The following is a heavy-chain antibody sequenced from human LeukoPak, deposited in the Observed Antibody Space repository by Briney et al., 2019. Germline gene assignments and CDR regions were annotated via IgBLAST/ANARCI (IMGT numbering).Heavy chain of an antibody. D-gene: IGHD2-2*01. V-gene: IGHV3-23*01. J-gene: IGHJ4*02. Sequence: GGSLRLSCAASGFTFSSYAMSWVRQAPGKGLEWVSAISGSGGSTYYADSVKGRFTISRDNSKNTLYLQMNSLRAEGTAVYYCAKVGYCSSTSCYWRGTYYFDYWGQGTLVTVSS. CDR2: ISGSGGST. CDR3: AKVGYCSSTSCYWRGTYYFDY. CDR1: GFTFSSYA.